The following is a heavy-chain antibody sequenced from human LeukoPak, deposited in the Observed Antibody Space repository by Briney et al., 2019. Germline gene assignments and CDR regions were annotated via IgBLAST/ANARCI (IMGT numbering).Heavy chain of an antibody. V-gene: IGHV3-23*01. CDR1: GFTFTTYW. CDR2: ISGSGGST. CDR3: AKTLLAPGAFDY. D-gene: IGHD1-26*01. Sequence: GGSLRLSCAASGFTFTTYWMSWVRQAPGKGLEWVSAISGSGGSTYYADSVKGRFTISRDNSKNTLYLQMNSLRAEDTAVYYCAKTLLAPGAFDYWGQGTLVTVSS. J-gene: IGHJ4*02.